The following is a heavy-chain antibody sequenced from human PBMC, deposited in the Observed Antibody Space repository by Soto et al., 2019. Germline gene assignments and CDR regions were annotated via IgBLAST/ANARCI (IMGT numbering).Heavy chain of an antibody. Sequence: EVQLLESGGGLVQPGGSLRLSCAASGFTFSSYAMSWVRQAPGKGLEWVSAISGSGGSTYYADSVKGRFTISRDNSKNTLYLQMNSLRAEDTAVYYCAKGGSSGWLENNWFEPWGQGTLVTVSS. CDR2: ISGSGGST. J-gene: IGHJ5*02. V-gene: IGHV3-23*01. D-gene: IGHD6-19*01. CDR3: AKGGSSGWLENNWFEP. CDR1: GFTFSSYA.